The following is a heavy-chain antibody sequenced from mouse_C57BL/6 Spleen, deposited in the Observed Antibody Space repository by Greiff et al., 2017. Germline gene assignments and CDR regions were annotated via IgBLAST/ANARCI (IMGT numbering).Heavy chain of an antibody. V-gene: IGHV1-39*01. D-gene: IGHD2-5*01. CDR2: INPNYGTT. J-gene: IGHJ2*01. Sequence: EVKLMESGPELVKPGASVKISCKASGYSFTDYNMNWVKQSNGKSLEWIGVINPNYGTTSYNQKFKGKATLTVDQSSSTAYMQLNSLTSEDSAVYYCARKEDYSNCFDYWGQGTTLTVSS. CDR3: ARKEDYSNCFDY. CDR1: GYSFTDYN.